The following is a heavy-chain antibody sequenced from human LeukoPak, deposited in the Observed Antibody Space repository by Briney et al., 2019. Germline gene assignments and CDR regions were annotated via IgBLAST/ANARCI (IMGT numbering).Heavy chain of an antibody. J-gene: IGHJ5*02. V-gene: IGHV3-48*02. CDR1: GFTFSTYS. CDR3: AKDLVGATAS. Sequence: GGSLRLSCAASGFTFSTYSINWVRQAPGKGLEWVSYISGSSTTIYYADFVKGRFTISRDNAKNSLYLQMNSLRDEDTAVHYCAKDLVGATASWGQGTLVTVSS. CDR2: ISGSSTTI. D-gene: IGHD1-26*01.